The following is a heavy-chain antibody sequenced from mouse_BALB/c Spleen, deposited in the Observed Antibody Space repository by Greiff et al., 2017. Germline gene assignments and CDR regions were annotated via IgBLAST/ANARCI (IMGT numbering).Heavy chain of an antibody. J-gene: IGHJ1*01. CDR2: IYPGSGST. CDR3: ARSAYYGNYWYFDV. CDR1: GYTFTDYV. D-gene: IGHD2-10*01. Sequence: VQLQQSGPELVKPGASVKMSCKASGYTFTDYVISWVKQRTGQGLEWIGEIYPGSGSTYYNEKFKGMATLTADKSSNTAYMQLSSLTSEDSAVYFCARSAYYGNYWYFDVWGAGTTVTVSS. V-gene: IGHV1-81*01.